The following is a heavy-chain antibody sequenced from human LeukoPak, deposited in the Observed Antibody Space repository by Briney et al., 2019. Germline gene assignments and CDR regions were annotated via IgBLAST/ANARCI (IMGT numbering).Heavy chain of an antibody. Sequence: PSETLSLTCAVSGGSISSGGYSWSWIRQPPGWGLEWIGYIYHSGSTYYNPSLKSRVTISVDRSKNQFSLKLSSVTAADTAVYYCASSYYDSSGYYSDYWGQETLVTVSS. CDR1: GGSISSGGYS. V-gene: IGHV4-30-2*01. CDR3: ASSYYDSSGYYSDY. D-gene: IGHD3-22*01. J-gene: IGHJ4*02. CDR2: IYHSGST.